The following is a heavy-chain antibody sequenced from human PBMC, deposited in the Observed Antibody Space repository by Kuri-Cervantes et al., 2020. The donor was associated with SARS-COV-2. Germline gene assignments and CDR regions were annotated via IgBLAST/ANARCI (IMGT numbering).Heavy chain of an antibody. V-gene: IGHV3-21*01. Sequence: GGSLRLSCAASGFTFSSYSMNWVRQAPGKGLEWVSSISSSSSYIYYADSVKGRFTNSRDNAKNSLYLQMNSPRAEDTAVYYCARDLRDYYYYYMDVWGKGTTVTVSS. J-gene: IGHJ6*03. CDR1: GFTFSSYS. CDR2: ISSSSSYI. CDR3: ARDLRDYYYYYMDV.